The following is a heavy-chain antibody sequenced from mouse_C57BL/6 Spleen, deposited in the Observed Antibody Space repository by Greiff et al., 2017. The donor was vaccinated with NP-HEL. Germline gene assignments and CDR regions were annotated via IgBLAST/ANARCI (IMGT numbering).Heavy chain of an antibody. CDR3: ARDILNYWYFDV. CDR2: INPSNGGT. J-gene: IGHJ1*03. V-gene: IGHV1-53*01. Sequence: ASGYTFTSYWMHWVKQRPGQGLEWIGNINPSNGGTNYNEKFKSKATLTVHKSSSTAYMQLSSLTSKDTAVYYCARDILNYWYFDVWGTGTTVTVSS. CDR1: GYTFTSYW.